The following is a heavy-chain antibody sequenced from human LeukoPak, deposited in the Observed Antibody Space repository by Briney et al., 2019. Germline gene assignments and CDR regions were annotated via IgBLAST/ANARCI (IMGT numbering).Heavy chain of an antibody. D-gene: IGHD3-22*01. CDR1: GGSISSYY. CDR2: IYYSGST. Sequence: PSETLSLTCTVSGGSISSYYWSWIRQPPGKGLEWIGYIYYSGSTNYNPSLKSRVTISVDTSKNQFSLKLSSVTAADTAVYYCARHAHYYDSSGEPTDAFDIWGQGTMVTVSS. CDR3: ARHAHYYDSSGEPTDAFDI. V-gene: IGHV4-59*08. J-gene: IGHJ3*02.